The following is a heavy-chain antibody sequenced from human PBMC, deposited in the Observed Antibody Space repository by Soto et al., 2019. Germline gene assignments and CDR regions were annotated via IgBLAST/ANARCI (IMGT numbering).Heavy chain of an antibody. J-gene: IGHJ3*02. CDR1: GGTFSSYA. CDR3: ASSASASYDFDI. CDR2: IIPIFGTA. V-gene: IGHV1-69*13. D-gene: IGHD1-1*01. Sequence: SVKVSCKASGGTFSSYAISWVRQAPGQGLEWMGGIIPIFGTANYAQKFQGRVTITADESTSTAYMELSSLRSEDTAVYYCASSASASYDFDIWGQGTMVTVSS.